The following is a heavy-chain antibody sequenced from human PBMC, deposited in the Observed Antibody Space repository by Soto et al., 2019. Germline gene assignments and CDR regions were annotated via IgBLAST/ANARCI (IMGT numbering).Heavy chain of an antibody. J-gene: IGHJ4*02. D-gene: IGHD6-13*01. CDR2: ISGSGDST. CDR3: AKGGLYTSSWYEGY. CDR1: GFTFSNYA. Sequence: GGSLRLSCAASGFTFSNYAMSWVRQAPGKGLEWVSSISGSGDSTYNAASLKGRFTISRDNSKNTLYLQLNSLTADDTAVYYCAKGGLYTSSWYEGYWGQGTPVTVSS. V-gene: IGHV3-23*01.